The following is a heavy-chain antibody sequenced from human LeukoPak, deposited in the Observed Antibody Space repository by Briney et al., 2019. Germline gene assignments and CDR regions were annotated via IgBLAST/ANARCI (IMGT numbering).Heavy chain of an antibody. D-gene: IGHD3/OR15-3a*01. V-gene: IGHV4-59*08. Sequence: PAETLSLTCTVSGGSISSYYWSWIRQPPGKGLEWIGYIYYSGSTNYNPSLKSRVTISVDTSKNQFSLKLSSVTAADTAVYYCARGRTGYPNWFDPWGQGTLVTVSS. CDR3: ARGRTGYPNWFDP. CDR1: GGSISSYY. J-gene: IGHJ5*02. CDR2: IYYSGST.